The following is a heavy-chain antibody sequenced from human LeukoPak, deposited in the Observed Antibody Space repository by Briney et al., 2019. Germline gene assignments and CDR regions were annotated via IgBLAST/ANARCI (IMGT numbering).Heavy chain of an antibody. CDR3: ARGITGTTRGSQDYFDY. J-gene: IGHJ4*02. D-gene: IGHD1-20*01. CDR1: GYTFTSYD. Sequence: GASVKVSCKASGYTFTSYDINWVRQATGQGLEWMGWMNPNSGNTGYAQKFQGRVTMTRNTSISTAYMERSSLRSEDTAVYYCARGITGTTRGSQDYFDYWGQGTLVTVSS. V-gene: IGHV1-8*01. CDR2: MNPNSGNT.